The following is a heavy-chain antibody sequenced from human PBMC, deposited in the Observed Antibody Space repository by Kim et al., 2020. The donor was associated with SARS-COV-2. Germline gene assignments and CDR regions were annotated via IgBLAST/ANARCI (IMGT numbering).Heavy chain of an antibody. V-gene: IGHV1-3*01. Sequence: FQGGVTITRETSASTAYMELSSLRSEDTAVYYCAREGRGFYYGSGSHFDYWGQGTLVTVSS. CDR3: AREGRGFYYGSGSHFDY. J-gene: IGHJ4*02. D-gene: IGHD3-10*01.